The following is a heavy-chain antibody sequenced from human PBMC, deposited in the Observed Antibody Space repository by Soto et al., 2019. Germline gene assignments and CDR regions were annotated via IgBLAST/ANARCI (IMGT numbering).Heavy chain of an antibody. CDR3: SNSNDSHWCIDV. J-gene: IGHJ6*02. V-gene: IGHV5-51*01. D-gene: IGHD2-8*02. CDR2: IYSGDSDT. CDR1: GYGISNYF. Sequence: XEALAYSRKSSGYGISNYFIAVVREMPGKGLEWMGFIYSGDSDTRYSTSFEGDVTISGDKSRSTAYLRWSSLKALDAVMYYWSNSNDSHWCIDVWGQGTPVTVSS.